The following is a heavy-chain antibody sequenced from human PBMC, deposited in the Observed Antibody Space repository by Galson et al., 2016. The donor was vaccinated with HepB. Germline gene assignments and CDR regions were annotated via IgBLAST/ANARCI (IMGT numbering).Heavy chain of an antibody. D-gene: IGHD6-13*01. Sequence: SLRLSCAASGFIVSSNYMTWVRQAPGKGLEWVSIIYISGSTYYADSVKGRFTISRDNSKNTLYLQMNSLRAEDTAVYYCAREAIAAAGTHDAFDIWGQGTMVTVGS. CDR2: IYISGST. CDR3: AREAIAAAGTHDAFDI. V-gene: IGHV3-53*01. J-gene: IGHJ3*02. CDR1: GFIVSSNY.